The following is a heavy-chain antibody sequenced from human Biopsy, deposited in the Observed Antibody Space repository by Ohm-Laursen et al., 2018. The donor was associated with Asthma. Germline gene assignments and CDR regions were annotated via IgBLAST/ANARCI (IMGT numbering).Heavy chain of an antibody. CDR1: YGSITSGGYY. CDR3: PRAQDYYDSRGYYRSFDY. D-gene: IGHD3-22*01. CDR2: IYYSGST. J-gene: IGHJ4*02. V-gene: IGHV4-31*03. Sequence: PSQTLSLTCTVSYGSITSGGYYWTWIRQHPGKGLEWIGFIYYSGSTYYNPSLKSRVSISIDTSKNQFSLKLSSVTAADTAVYYCPRAQDYYDSRGYYRSFDYWGQGTLVTVSS.